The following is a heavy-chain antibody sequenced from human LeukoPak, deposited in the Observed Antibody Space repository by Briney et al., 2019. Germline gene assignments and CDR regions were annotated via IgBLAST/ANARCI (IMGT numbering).Heavy chain of an antibody. CDR3: ARGDFRDYFDC. CDR1: GFTFSNYA. Sequence: GGSLRLSCAASGFTFSNYAIHWVRQAPGKGLEWVALISYDGTNKYYADSVKGRFTISRDNSKNTMYLQMNSLRPEDTAMFYCARGDFRDYFDCWGQGTLVTVSS. CDR2: ISYDGTNK. J-gene: IGHJ4*02. D-gene: IGHD3/OR15-3a*01. V-gene: IGHV3-30-3*01.